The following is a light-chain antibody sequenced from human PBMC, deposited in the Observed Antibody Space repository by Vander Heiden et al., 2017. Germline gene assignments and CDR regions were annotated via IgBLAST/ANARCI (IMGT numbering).Light chain of an antibody. CDR2: EVN. CDR1: SRDVGTYNL. J-gene: IGLJ3*02. Sequence: QSALTQPASVSGSPGQSITISCTGTSRDVGTYNLVSWYQQHPGKAPKLMIYEVNNRPSGVSNRFSGSKSGNTASLTISGLQSEDEADYHCCSYAGSTTWVFGGGTKLTVL. CDR3: CSYAGSTTWV. V-gene: IGLV2-23*02.